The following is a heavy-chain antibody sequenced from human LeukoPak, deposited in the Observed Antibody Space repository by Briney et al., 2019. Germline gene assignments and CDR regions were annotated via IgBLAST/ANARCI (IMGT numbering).Heavy chain of an antibody. D-gene: IGHD5-24*01. J-gene: IGHJ2*01. Sequence: GASVKVSCKASGGTFSNYAINWVRQAPGQGLEWMGGIIPIFGTANYAQNFQGRVTLTADESTTTAYLELSGLRSEDTAVYYCARSGEMATAHWFFDLWGRGTLVTVSS. CDR2: IIPIFGTA. CDR1: GGTFSNYA. V-gene: IGHV1-69*13. CDR3: ARSGEMATAHWFFDL.